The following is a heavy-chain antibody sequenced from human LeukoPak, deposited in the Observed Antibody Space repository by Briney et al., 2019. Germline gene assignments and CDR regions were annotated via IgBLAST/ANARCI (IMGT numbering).Heavy chain of an antibody. V-gene: IGHV3-NL1*01. J-gene: IGHJ4*02. D-gene: IGHD3-22*01. CDR3: ARGPMTSFDY. CDR1: GFTFSSYG. Sequence: GGSLRLSCAASGFTFSSYGMHWVRQAPGKGLEWVSVIYSGGSTYYADSVKGRFTISRDNSKNTLYLQMNSLRAEDTAVYYCARGPMTSFDYWGQGTLVTVSS. CDR2: IYSGGST.